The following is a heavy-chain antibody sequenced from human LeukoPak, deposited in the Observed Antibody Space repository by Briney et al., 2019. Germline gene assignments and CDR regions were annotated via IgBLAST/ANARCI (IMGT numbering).Heavy chain of an antibody. CDR2: INQDGSDK. J-gene: IGHJ6*02. D-gene: IGHD3-10*01. V-gene: IGHV3-7*01. Sequence: PGGSLRLSCAASGFSLSNYWMSWVRQAPGKGLXWVANINQDGSDKYYVDSVMGRFTISKDNAKNSVYLQMNSLRPEDTAIYYCAWYGVTHGLDVWGQGTAVTVSS. CDR3: AWYGVTHGLDV. CDR1: GFSLSNYW.